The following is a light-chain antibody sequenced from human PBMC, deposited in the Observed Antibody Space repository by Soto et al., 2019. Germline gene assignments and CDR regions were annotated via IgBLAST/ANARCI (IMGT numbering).Light chain of an antibody. V-gene: IGKV3-15*01. Sequence: EMGVSRSLATRSVATEEIATPSCMVSQSIVSNLAWYQQKPGQAPRLLIYAASIRASDFPARFSGSGSGTEFTLTISGLQSDDFAVYFCQQYNKWPPWTFGHGTKVDI. J-gene: IGKJ1*01. CDR3: QQYNKWPPWT. CDR2: AAS. CDR1: QSIVSN.